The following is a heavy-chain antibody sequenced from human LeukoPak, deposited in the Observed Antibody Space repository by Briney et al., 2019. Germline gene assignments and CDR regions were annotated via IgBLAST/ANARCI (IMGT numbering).Heavy chain of an antibody. V-gene: IGHV3-21*01. CDR1: XXXXSXXS. Sequence: GGSLRLXXXXXXXXXSXXSMNWVRQAPGKGLEWVSSISSSSSYIYYADSVKGRFTISRDNAKNSLYLQMNSLRAEDTAVYYCARATFPEYYFDYRGQGTLVTVSS. D-gene: IGHD2/OR15-2a*01. J-gene: IGHJ4*02. CDR3: ARATFPEYYFDY. CDR2: ISSSSSYI.